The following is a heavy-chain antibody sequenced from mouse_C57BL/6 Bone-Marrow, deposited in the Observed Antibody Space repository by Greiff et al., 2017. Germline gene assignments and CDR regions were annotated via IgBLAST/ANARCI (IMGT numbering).Heavy chain of an antibody. CDR1: GYTFTSYW. CDR2: IDPSDSYT. D-gene: IGHD2-4*01. CDR3: ARGYDDYDEGFAY. V-gene: IGHV1-69*01. J-gene: IGHJ3*01. Sequence: QVQLQQPGAELVMPGASVKLSCKASGYTFTSYWMHWVKQRPGQGLEWIGEIDPSDSYTNYNQKFKGKSTLTVYKSSSTAYMQLSSLTSEDSAVYYCARGYDDYDEGFAYWGQGTLVTVSA.